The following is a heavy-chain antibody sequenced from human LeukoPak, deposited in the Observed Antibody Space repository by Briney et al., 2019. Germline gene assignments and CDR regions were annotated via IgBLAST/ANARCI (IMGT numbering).Heavy chain of an antibody. J-gene: IGHJ4*02. CDR3: ARELSGSYSDY. Sequence: SETLSLTCTVSGYSINSGYYWGWIRQPAGKGLEWIGRIYTSGSTNYNPSLKSRDTMSVDTSKNQFSLKLSSVTAADTAVYYCARELSGSYSDYWGQGTLVTVSS. CDR2: IYTSGST. D-gene: IGHD1-26*01. CDR1: GYSINSGYY. V-gene: IGHV4-4*07.